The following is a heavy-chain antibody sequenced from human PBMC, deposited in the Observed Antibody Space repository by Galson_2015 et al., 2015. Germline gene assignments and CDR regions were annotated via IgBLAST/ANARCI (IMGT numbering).Heavy chain of an antibody. Sequence: QSGAEVKKPGESLKISCKGSGYSFTSYWIGWVRQMTGKGLEWMGIIYPGDSDTRYSPSFQGQVAISADQSISTAYLQWRSLKASDTGNYYRARPGYYYDSSGYYNCFDPWGQGTLVTVSS. CDR3: ARPGYYYDSSGYYNCFDP. V-gene: IGHV5-51*01. J-gene: IGHJ5*02. D-gene: IGHD3-22*01. CDR1: GYSFTSYW. CDR2: IYPGDSDT.